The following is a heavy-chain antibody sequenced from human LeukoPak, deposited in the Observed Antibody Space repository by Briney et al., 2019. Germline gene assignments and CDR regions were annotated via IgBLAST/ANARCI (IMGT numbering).Heavy chain of an antibody. J-gene: IGHJ4*02. CDR2: INPNSGGT. CDR3: AREGYGDSSSWYYFDY. CDR1: GYTFTGYY. Sequence: ASVKVSCKASGYTFTGYYIHWVRQAPGQGLEWMGWINPNSGGTNYAQNFQGRVTMTRDTSISTAYMELSRLRSDDTAVYYCAREGYGDSSSWYYFDYWGQGTLVTVSS. D-gene: IGHD6-13*01. V-gene: IGHV1-2*02.